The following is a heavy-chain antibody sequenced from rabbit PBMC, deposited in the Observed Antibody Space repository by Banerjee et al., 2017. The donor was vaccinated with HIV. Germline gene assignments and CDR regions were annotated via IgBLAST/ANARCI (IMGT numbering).Heavy chain of an antibody. V-gene: IGHV1S45*01. CDR1: GIDFSSSYY. Sequence: QEQLVESGGGLVTLGGSLKLTCKASGIDFSSSYYMCWVRQAPGKGLEWIGCIYAGWGGSTYYASWATGRFTISKASSTTVTLQMTSLTAADTATYFCARYVGGSGEYNLWGQGTLVTVS. D-gene: IGHD1-1*01. CDR3: ARYVGGSGEYNL. J-gene: IGHJ3*01. CDR2: IYAGWGGST.